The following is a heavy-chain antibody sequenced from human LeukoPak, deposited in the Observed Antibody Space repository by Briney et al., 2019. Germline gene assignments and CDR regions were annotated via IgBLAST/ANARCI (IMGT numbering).Heavy chain of an antibody. J-gene: IGHJ6*03. CDR2: INHSGST. CDR3: ARPKHFYYYYMDV. CDR1: GDSISSTNFF. Sequence: PSETLSLTCTVSGDSISSTNFFWGWIRQPPGKGLEWIGEINHSGSTNYNPSLKSRVTISVDTSKNQFSLKLSSVTAADTAVYYCARPKHFYYYYMDVWGKGTTVTVSS. V-gene: IGHV4-39*07.